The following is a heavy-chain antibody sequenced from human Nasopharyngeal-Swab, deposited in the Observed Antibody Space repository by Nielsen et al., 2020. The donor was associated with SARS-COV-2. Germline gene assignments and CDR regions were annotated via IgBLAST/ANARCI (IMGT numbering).Heavy chain of an antibody. CDR2: INAGSGNT. CDR1: GYTLSTYA. CDR3: ARVPAVAASRIDY. V-gene: IGHV1-3*01. J-gene: IGHJ4*02. Sequence: ASVKVSCKASGYTLSTYAMYWVRQAPGQRPEFMGWINAGSGNTYYSQKFQGRVRISRDTSANTVYMELSRLRSADTAVYYCARVPAVAASRIDYWGQGTLVTVSS. D-gene: IGHD6-19*01.